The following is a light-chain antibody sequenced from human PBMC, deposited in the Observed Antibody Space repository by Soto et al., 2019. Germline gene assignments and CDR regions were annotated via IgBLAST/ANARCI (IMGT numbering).Light chain of an antibody. J-gene: IGKJ1*01. CDR3: HQYGSTPAT. Sequence: IALTQAPGSLPMSPGHRATLSCRASQSVSSSYLAWYQQKPGQAPRLLINGASSRDTGIPDRFSGRGSGTDFTLTISRLEPEDFAVYSCHQYGSTPATFGQGNNVEI. V-gene: IGKV3-20*01. CDR1: QSVSSSY. CDR2: GAS.